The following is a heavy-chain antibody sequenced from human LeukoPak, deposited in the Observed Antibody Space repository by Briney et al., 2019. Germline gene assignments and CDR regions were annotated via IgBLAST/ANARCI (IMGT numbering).Heavy chain of an antibody. J-gene: IGHJ3*02. CDR2: ISWNSGSI. Sequence: PGGSLRLSCAASGFTFDDYAMHWVRQAPGKGLEWVSGISWNSGSIGYADSVKGRFTISRDNAKNSQYLQMNSLRAEDTALYYCAKDKAYCGGDCYSYAFDIWGQGTMVTVSS. CDR3: AKDKAYCGGDCYSYAFDI. V-gene: IGHV3-9*01. CDR1: GFTFDDYA. D-gene: IGHD2-21*01.